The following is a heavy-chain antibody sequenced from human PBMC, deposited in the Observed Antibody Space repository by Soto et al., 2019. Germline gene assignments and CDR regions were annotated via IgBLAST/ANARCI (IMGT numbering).Heavy chain of an antibody. Sequence: GGSLRLSCAASGFTFSTYWMHWVRQAPGKGLVWVSRINSDGSSTNYAGSVKGRFTIARDNAKDTLYLQMNSLRAEDTAVYYCARDDAQGLFDYWGQGTLVTVSS. J-gene: IGHJ4*02. CDR1: GFTFSTYW. CDR3: ARDDAQGLFDY. D-gene: IGHD2-2*01. CDR2: INSDGSST. V-gene: IGHV3-74*01.